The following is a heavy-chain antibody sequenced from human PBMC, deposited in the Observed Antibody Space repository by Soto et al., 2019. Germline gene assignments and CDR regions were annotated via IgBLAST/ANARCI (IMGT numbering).Heavy chain of an antibody. Sequence: GGSLRLSCAASGFTFSSYAMHWVRQAPGKGLEWVAVISYDGSNKYYADSVKGRFTISRDNSKNTLYLQMNSLRAEDTAVYYCARALNCQYCDQDYFDYWGQGTLVTVSS. CDR2: ISYDGSNK. V-gene: IGHV3-30-3*01. J-gene: IGHJ4*02. CDR1: GFTFSSYA. CDR3: ARALNCQYCDQDYFDY. D-gene: IGHD2-21*01.